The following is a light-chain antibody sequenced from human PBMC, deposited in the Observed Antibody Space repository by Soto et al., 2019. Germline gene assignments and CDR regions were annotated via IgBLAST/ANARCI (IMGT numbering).Light chain of an antibody. J-gene: IGLJ1*01. CDR3: CSNGGAGTTYV. Sequence: QSVLTQPASVSGSPGKSITLSCTGTSSDVGNYNLVSWYQQHPGKAPKLMIYEVNKRPSGVSNRFSGSKSGNTASLTISGLQAEDEADYYCCSNGGAGTTYVFGTGTKLTVL. CDR1: SSDVGNYNL. V-gene: IGLV2-23*02. CDR2: EVN.